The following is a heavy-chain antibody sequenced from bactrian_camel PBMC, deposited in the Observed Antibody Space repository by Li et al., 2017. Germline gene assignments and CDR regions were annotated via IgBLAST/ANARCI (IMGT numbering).Heavy chain of an antibody. J-gene: IGHJ4*01. D-gene: IGHD7*01. CDR2: INAEGTT. Sequence: QVQLVESGGGLVQPGGSLRLSCVTSNFAVSSGCLGWFRQAPGKALEWVSVINAEGTTGYADSVKGRFTISRDNAKRTMYLQLNSLKTEDMAMYYCASAPGGAHNYWGQGTQVTVS. V-gene: IGHV3S1*01. CDR3: ASAPGGAHNY. CDR1: NFAVSSGC.